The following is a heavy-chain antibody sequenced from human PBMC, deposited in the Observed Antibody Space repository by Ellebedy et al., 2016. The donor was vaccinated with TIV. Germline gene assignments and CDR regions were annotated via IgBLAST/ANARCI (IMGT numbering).Heavy chain of an antibody. CDR1: GFTFSPYA. V-gene: IGHV3-23*01. D-gene: IGHD5-24*01. CDR2: IVGSGS. J-gene: IGHJ3*01. CDR3: AKDQVAGDGRWVFDV. Sequence: GESLKISCAASGFTFSPYAMSWVRQAPGKGLEWVSGIVGSGSQKYADSVKGRFTISRDNSKRTMDLQMNSLRAEDTAKYFCAKDQVAGDGRWVFDVWGQGTIVTVSP.